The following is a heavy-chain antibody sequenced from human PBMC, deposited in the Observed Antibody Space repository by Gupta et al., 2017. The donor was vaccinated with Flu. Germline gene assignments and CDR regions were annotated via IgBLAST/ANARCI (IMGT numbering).Heavy chain of an antibody. D-gene: IGHD3-3*01. CDR2: IYYSGTA. J-gene: IGHJ4*02. CDR3: AGGVDDSAFDF. V-gene: IGHV4-39*01. CDR1: SVSTSNSY. Sequence: SVSTSNSYCALIRQPPGQGLEWIATIYYSGTAYYNPSLRSRATMSLDTSRNQFSLKVRSMTTADTAVYYCAGGVDDSAFDFWGQGPLVTVSS.